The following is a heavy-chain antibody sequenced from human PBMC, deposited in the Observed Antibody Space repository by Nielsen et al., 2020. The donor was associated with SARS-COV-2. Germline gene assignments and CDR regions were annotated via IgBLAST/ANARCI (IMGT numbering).Heavy chain of an antibody. V-gene: IGHV3-15*01. CDR3: VRQRWRGGYFDY. CDR2: IKSKTDGGTT. J-gene: IGHJ4*02. D-gene: IGHD5-18*01. CDR1: GFTFSNAW. Sequence: GGSLRLSCAASGFTFSNAWMSWVRQAPGKGLEWVGRIKSKTDGGTTDYAAPVKCRFTISRDDSKNTLYLQMNSLKTEDTAVYYCVRQRWRGGYFDYWGQGTLVTVSS.